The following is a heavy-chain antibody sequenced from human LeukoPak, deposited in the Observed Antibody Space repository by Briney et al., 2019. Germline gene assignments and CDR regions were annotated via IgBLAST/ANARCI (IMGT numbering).Heavy chain of an antibody. V-gene: IGHV4-61*02. CDR2: IYTSGST. CDR1: GNSISSGDYY. Sequence: TSQTLSLTCTVSGNSISSGDYYWRWIRQPAGKGLEWIGRIYTSGSTNYNPSLKSRVTISGDTSKNQFSLRLSSVTAADTAVYYCARASYSYDINGWVPFDYWGQGTLVTVS. CDR3: ARASYSYDINGWVPFDY. D-gene: IGHD3-22*01. J-gene: IGHJ4*02.